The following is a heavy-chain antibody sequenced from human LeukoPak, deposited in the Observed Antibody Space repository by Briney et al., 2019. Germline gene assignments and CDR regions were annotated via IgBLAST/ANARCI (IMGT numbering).Heavy chain of an antibody. CDR1: GGSISSGGSY. V-gene: IGHV4-31*03. CDR3: ARGSPGPYYFDY. CDR2: IYYSGST. J-gene: IGHJ4*02. Sequence: PSQTLSLTCTVSGGSISSGGSYWSWIRQHPGKGLEWIGYIYYSGSTYYNPSLKSRVTISVDTSKNQFSLKLSSVTAADTAVYYCARGSPGPYYFDYWGQGTLVTVSS.